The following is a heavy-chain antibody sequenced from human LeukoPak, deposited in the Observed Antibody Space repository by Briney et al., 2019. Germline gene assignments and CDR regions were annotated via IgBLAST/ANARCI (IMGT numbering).Heavy chain of an antibody. CDR2: IIPILGIA. CDR1: GGTFSSYT. Sequence: SVKVSCKASGGTFSSYTISWVRQAPGQGLEWMGRIIPILGIANYAQKFQGRVTITADKSASTAYMELSSLRSEDTAVYYCARGGYSSSSYWFDPWGQGTLVTVSS. V-gene: IGHV1-69*02. D-gene: IGHD6-6*01. CDR3: ARGGYSSSSYWFDP. J-gene: IGHJ5*02.